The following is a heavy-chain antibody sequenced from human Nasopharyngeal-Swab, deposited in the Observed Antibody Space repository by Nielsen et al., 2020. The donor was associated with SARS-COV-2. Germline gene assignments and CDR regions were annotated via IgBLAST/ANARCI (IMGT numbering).Heavy chain of an antibody. V-gene: IGHV3-7*01. Sequence: GESLKISCVVSQFAFGNYWMSWVRQAPGQGPEWVANIKQDGSEKYYVDSVKGRFTISRDNAKNSLYLQMNSLRAEDTAVYHCVTGGSYYVYWGQGTLVTVSS. CDR1: QFAFGNYW. D-gene: IGHD1-26*01. CDR3: VTGGSYYVY. J-gene: IGHJ4*02. CDR2: IKQDGSEK.